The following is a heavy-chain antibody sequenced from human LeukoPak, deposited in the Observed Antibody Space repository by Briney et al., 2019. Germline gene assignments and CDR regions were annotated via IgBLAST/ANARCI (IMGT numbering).Heavy chain of an antibody. J-gene: IGHJ4*02. CDR2: IWYNGSKK. Sequence: PGGSLRLSCAASGFTFSDHGMHWVRQAPGKGLEWVAIIWYNGSKKYYAESVKGRFTISRDNSKNTLYLQVNSLRVEDTAVYYCARAFSFGITYQYYFDYWGQGTLVTVSS. D-gene: IGHD2-2*01. CDR1: GFTFSDHG. V-gene: IGHV3-33*01. CDR3: ARAFSFGITYQYYFDY.